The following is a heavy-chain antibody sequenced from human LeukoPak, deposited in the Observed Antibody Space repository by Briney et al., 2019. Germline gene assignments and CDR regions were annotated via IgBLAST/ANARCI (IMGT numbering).Heavy chain of an antibody. CDR2: TYYSGST. V-gene: IGHV4-39*01. CDR3: ARLSKGRYFDYIFNH. D-gene: IGHD3-9*01. Sequence: SETLSLTCTVSGGSVSSYEYYWGWIRQPPGKGLEWIGNTYYSGSTYYNPSLKSRLTMSVDTSKNQFSLKMSSVTAADTAVYYCARLSKGRYFDYIFNHWGQGALVTVSS. CDR1: GGSVSSYEYY. J-gene: IGHJ4*02.